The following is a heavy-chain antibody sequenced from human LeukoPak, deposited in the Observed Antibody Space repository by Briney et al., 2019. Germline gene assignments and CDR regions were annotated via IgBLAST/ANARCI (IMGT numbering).Heavy chain of an antibody. V-gene: IGHV4-38-2*02. Sequence: SETLSLTCTVSGYSISSGYYWGWIRQPPGKGLAWIGSIYHSGSTYYNPSLKSRVTISVDKSKNQFSLKLTSVTAADTAVYYCAREGVGGYNYAAWGQGTLVTVSS. J-gene: IGHJ4*02. CDR1: GYSISSGYY. CDR2: IYHSGST. D-gene: IGHD5-18*01. CDR3: AREGVGGYNYAA.